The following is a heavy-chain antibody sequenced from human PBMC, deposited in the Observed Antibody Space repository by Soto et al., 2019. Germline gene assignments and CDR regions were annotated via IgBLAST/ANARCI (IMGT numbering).Heavy chain of an antibody. CDR1: GFTFSSYA. CDR2: ISYDGSNK. J-gene: IGHJ3*02. V-gene: IGHV3-30-3*01. Sequence: PRLSCAASGFTFSSYAMHWVRQAPGKGLEWVAVISYDGSNKYYADSVKGRFTISRDNSKNTLYLQMNSLRAEDTAVYYCARDKYYYDSSGHDDAFDIWGQGTMVTVSS. CDR3: ARDKYYYDSSGHDDAFDI. D-gene: IGHD3-22*01.